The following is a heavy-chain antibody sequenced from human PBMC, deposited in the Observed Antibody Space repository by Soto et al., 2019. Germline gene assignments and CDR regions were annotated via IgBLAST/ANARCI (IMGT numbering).Heavy chain of an antibody. CDR1: GGSISSYY. J-gene: IGHJ5*02. V-gene: IGHV4-59*01. CDR2: IYYSGST. D-gene: IGHD6-13*01. CDR3: ARALNSKRSWSDP. Sequence: SETLSLTCTVSGGSISSYYWSWIRQPPGKGLEWIGYIYYSGSTNYNPSLKSRVTISVDTSKNQFSLKLSSVTAADTAVYYCARALNSKRSWSDPWVQGTLVTVSS.